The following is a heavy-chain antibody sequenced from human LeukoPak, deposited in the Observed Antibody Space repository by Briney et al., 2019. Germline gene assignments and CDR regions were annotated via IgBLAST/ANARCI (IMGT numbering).Heavy chain of an antibody. D-gene: IGHD2-15*01. CDR3: ARDQIVVVVAATYYYGTDV. CDR1: GFTFSSYA. CDR2: ISYDGSNK. V-gene: IGHV3-30-3*01. J-gene: IGHJ6*02. Sequence: GGSLRLSCAASGFTFSSYAMHWVRQAPGKGLEWVAVISYDGSNKYYADSVKGRFTISRDNSKNTLYLQMNSLRAEDTAVYYCARDQIVVVVAATYYYGTDVWGQGTTVTVSS.